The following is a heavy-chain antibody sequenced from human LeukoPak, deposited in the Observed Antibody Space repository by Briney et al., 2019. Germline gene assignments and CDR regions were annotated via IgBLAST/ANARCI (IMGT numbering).Heavy chain of an antibody. V-gene: IGHV3-33*01. J-gene: IGHJ6*02. CDR1: GFTFSSYG. CDR3: ARDRRSFFAPREVFYGMDV. D-gene: IGHD3-9*01. CDR2: IWYDGSNK. Sequence: PGRSLRLSCAASGFTFSSYGMHWVRQAPGKGLEWVAVIWYDGSNKYYADSVKGRFTISRDNSNNTLYLQMNSLRAEDTAVYYCARDRRSFFAPREVFYGMDVWGQGTTVTVSS.